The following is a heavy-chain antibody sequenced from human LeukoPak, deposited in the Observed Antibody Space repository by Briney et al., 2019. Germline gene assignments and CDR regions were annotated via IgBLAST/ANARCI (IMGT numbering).Heavy chain of an antibody. CDR2: XSYDGSNK. CDR3: ASHYDTSGYHYLDF. D-gene: IGHD3-22*01. V-gene: IGHV3-30-3*01. Sequence: GGSLRLSCAASGFTFSRYAMHWVRXAPGKXXEWVAXXSYDGSNKSYAESVKGRFTISRDSSKNTLYLQMNSLRAEDTAVYYCASHYDTSGYHYLDFRGQGTLVTVSS. CDR1: GFTFSRYA. J-gene: IGHJ4*02.